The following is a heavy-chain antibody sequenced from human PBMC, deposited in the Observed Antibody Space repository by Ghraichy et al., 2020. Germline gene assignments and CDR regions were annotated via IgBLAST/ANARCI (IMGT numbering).Heavy chain of an antibody. CDR1: GGSISSSSYY. J-gene: IGHJ5*02. V-gene: IGHV4-39*01. CDR3: ARHSHDYGDYFP. D-gene: IGHD4-17*01. Sequence: SETLSLTCTVSGGSISSSSYYWGWIRQPPGKGLEWIGSIYYSGSTYYNPSLKSRVTISVDTSKNQFSLKLSSETAADTAVYYCARHSHDYGDYFPWGQGTLVTVSS. CDR2: IYYSGST.